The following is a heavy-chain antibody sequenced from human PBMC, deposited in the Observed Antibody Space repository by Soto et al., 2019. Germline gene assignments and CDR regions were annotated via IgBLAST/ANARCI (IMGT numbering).Heavy chain of an antibody. J-gene: IGHJ5*02. CDR1: GYAFSNYG. D-gene: IGHD5-12*01. CDR2: ISPYNGNT. V-gene: IGHV1-18*04. CDR3: ATSYDSGFDP. Sequence: QIQLVQSGAEVKKPGASVRVSCKASGYAFSNYGISWIRQAPGLGLEWMGWISPYNGNTDYAQSLQGRVTMTTDTSTNTAYMELRSLTSDGTAVYYCATSYDSGFDPWGQGTLVTVSS.